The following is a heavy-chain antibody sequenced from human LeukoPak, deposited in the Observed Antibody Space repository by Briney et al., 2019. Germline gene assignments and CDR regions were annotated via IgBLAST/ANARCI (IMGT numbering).Heavy chain of an antibody. V-gene: IGHV4-4*07. CDR3: ARDLYSSRTNDAFVI. CDR1: GGSISSYY. D-gene: IGHD6-13*01. J-gene: IGHJ3*02. Sequence: PSETLSLTCTVSGGSISSYYWSWIRQPAGKGLEWIGRIHTSGSTNYNPSVKSRVTMSVDTSKNQFSLKLSSVTAADTAVYYCARDLYSSRTNDAFVIWGQGTMVTVSS. CDR2: IHTSGST.